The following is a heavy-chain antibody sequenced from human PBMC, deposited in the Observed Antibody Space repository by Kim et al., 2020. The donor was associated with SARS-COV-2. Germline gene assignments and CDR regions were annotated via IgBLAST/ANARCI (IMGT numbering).Heavy chain of an antibody. D-gene: IGHD4-4*01. CDR2: IYWDDDK. V-gene: IGHV2-5*02. CDR3: AHRPPVFYSAYFVY. Sequence: SGPTLVKPTQTLTLTCTFSGFSLSTSGVGVGWIRQPPGKALEWLALIYWDDDKRYSPSLKSRLTITKDTSKNQVVLTMTNMDPVDTATYYCAHRPPVFYSAYFVYWGQGTLVTVSS. CDR1: GFSLSTSGVG. J-gene: IGHJ4*02.